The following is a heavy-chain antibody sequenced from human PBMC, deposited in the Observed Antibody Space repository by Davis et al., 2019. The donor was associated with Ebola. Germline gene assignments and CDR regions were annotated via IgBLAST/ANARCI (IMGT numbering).Heavy chain of an antibody. Sequence: ASVKVSCKASGYSFKNYAISWVRQAPGQGLEWMGWISAYNGNTNYAQKVQGRVTMTTDTSTGTAYLDLRSLRSDDTAVYFCALVPDGMDVWGKGTTVTVSS. V-gene: IGHV1-18*01. CDR3: ALVPDGMDV. J-gene: IGHJ6*04. CDR1: GYSFKNYA. CDR2: ISAYNGNT. D-gene: IGHD3-10*01.